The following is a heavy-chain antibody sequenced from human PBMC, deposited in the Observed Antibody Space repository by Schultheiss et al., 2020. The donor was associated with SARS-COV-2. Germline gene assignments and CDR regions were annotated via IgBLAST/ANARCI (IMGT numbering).Heavy chain of an antibody. J-gene: IGHJ4*02. Sequence: GGSLRLSCAASGFTFSSYSMNWVRQAPGKGLEWVSSISSSSSYIYYADSVKGRFTISRDNSKNTLYLQMNSLRAEDTAVYYCARDHHTGTFCTDYWGQGTLVTVSS. CDR3: ARDHHTGTFCTDY. CDR1: GFTFSSYS. V-gene: IGHV3-21*01. D-gene: IGHD4-17*01. CDR2: ISSSSSYI.